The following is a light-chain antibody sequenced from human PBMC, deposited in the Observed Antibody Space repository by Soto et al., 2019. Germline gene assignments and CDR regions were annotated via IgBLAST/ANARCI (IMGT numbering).Light chain of an antibody. Sequence: DIVMTQSPDSLPVSLGEMATINCRSSQSVLYSSTNKNYLAWYQQKPGQPPKLLIYWASSRESGVPDRFSGSGSGTDFTLTISSLQAEDVAVYYCQQYVTTPLTFGGGTKVEIK. CDR3: QQYVTTPLT. J-gene: IGKJ4*01. CDR2: WAS. V-gene: IGKV4-1*01. CDR1: QSVLYSSTNKNY.